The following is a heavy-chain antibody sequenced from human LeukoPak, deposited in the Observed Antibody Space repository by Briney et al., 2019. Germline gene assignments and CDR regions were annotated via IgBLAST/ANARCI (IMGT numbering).Heavy chain of an antibody. J-gene: IGHJ5*02. CDR3: AKGCCSSTSCLNWFDP. D-gene: IGHD2-2*01. Sequence: ASVKVSCKASGYTFTGYYMHWVRQAPGQGLEWMGIINPSGGSTSYAQKFQGRVTMTRDMSTSTVYMELSSLRSEDTAVYYCAKGCCSSTSCLNWFDPWGQGTLVTVSS. CDR2: INPSGGST. CDR1: GYTFTGYY. V-gene: IGHV1-46*01.